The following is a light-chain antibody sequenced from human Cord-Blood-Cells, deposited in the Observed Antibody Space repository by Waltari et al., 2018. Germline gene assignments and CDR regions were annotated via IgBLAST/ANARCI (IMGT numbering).Light chain of an antibody. V-gene: IGKV1-39*01. J-gene: IGKJ2*03. CDR1: QSISSY. CDR3: QQSYSTPYS. Sequence: DIQMTQSPSSLSDSVGDRVTIPCRASQSISSYLNWYQQKPGKAPKLLIYAASSLQSGVPSRFSGSGSGTDFTLTISSLQPEDFATYYCQQSYSTPYSFGQGTKLEIK. CDR2: AAS.